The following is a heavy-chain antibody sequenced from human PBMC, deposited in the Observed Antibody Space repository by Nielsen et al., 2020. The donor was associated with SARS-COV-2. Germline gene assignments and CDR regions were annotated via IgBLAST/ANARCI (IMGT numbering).Heavy chain of an antibody. V-gene: IGHV3-33*01. CDR1: GFTFSSYG. CDR3: KTAMAVGSAFDI. D-gene: IGHD5-18*01. CDR2: IWYDGSNK. Sequence: GGSLRLSCAASGFTFSSYGMHWVRQAPGKGLEWVAVIWYDGSNKYYADSVKGRFTISRDNSKNTLYLQMNSLRAEDTAVYYGKTAMAVGSAFDIWGQGTMVTVSS. J-gene: IGHJ3*02.